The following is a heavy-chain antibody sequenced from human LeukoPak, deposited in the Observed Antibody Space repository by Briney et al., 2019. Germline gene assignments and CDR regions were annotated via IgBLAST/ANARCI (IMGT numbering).Heavy chain of an antibody. V-gene: IGHV5-51*01. J-gene: IGHJ3*02. CDR2: IYPGDSDT. CDR3: ARVLCSGGSCYPHAFDI. Sequence: KPGESLKISCKGSGYSFTSYWIGWVRQMPGKGLEWMGIIYPGDSDTRYSPSFQGQVTISADKSISTAYLQWSSLKASDTAMYYCARVLCSGGSCYPHAFDIWGQGTVVTVSS. D-gene: IGHD2-15*01. CDR1: GYSFTSYW.